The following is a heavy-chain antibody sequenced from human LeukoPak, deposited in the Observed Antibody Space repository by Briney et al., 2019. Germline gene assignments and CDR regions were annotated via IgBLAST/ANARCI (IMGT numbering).Heavy chain of an antibody. V-gene: IGHV3-48*01. CDR2: ISSGGNTI. CDR1: GFTFNSET. CDR3: ARVTLWGSGSYLAYYYMDV. D-gene: IGHD3-10*01. J-gene: IGHJ6*03. Sequence: GGSLRLSCAASGFTFNSETMNWVRQAPGKGLEWVSYISSGGNTIYYADSVKGRFTISRDNAKNSLYLQMNSLRAEDTAVYYCARVTLWGSGSYLAYYYMDVWGKGTTVTVSS.